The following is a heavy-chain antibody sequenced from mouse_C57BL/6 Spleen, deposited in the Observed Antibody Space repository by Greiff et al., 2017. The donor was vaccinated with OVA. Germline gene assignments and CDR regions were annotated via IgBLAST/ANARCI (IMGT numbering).Heavy chain of an antibody. V-gene: IGHV10-1*01. J-gene: IGHJ4*01. CDR1: GFSFNTYA. Sequence: DVMLVESGGGLVQPKGSLKLSCAASGFSFNTYAMNWVRQAPGKGLEWVARIRSKSNNYATYYADSVKDRFTISRDDSESMLYLQMNNLKTEDTAMYYCVRPLGRDYYAMDYWGQGTSVTVSS. CDR2: IRSKSNNYAT. CDR3: VRPLGRDYYAMDY. D-gene: IGHD4-1*01.